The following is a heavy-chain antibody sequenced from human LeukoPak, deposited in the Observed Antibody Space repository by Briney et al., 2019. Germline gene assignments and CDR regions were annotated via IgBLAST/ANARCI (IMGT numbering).Heavy chain of an antibody. CDR1: GGSFSGYY. Sequence: SETLSLTCAVYGGSFSGYYWSWIRQPPGKGLEWIGEINHSGSTNYNPSLKSRVTISVDTSKNQFSLKLSSVTAADTAVYYCARVTIFYGSGSYYPLDFDYWGQGTLVTVSS. J-gene: IGHJ4*02. CDR3: ARVTIFYGSGSYYPLDFDY. D-gene: IGHD3-10*01. V-gene: IGHV4-34*01. CDR2: INHSGST.